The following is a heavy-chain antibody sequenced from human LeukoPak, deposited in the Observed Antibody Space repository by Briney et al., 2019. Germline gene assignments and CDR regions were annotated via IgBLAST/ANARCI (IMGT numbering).Heavy chain of an antibody. Sequence: ASVKVSCKTSGYTFTGYYIHWVRQAPGQGLEWMGWISAYNGNTNYAQKLQGRVTMTTDTSTSTAYMELRSLRSDDTAVYYCATALTYYYTSGSCYYDAFDIWGQGTMVTVSS. CDR2: ISAYNGNT. CDR3: ATALTYYYTSGSCYYDAFDI. CDR1: GYTFTGYY. D-gene: IGHD3-10*01. V-gene: IGHV1-18*04. J-gene: IGHJ3*02.